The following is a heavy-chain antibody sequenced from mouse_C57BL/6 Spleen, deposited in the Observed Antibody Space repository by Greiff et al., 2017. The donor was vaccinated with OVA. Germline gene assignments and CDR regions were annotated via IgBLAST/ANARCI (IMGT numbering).Heavy chain of an antibody. V-gene: IGHV7-3*01. Sequence: EVHLVESGGGLVQPGGSLSLSCAASGFTFTDYYMSWVRQPPGKALEWLGFIRHKANGYTTEYSASVKGRFTISRDNSQSVLYLQMNALRAEDSATYYCARYNDYAWFAYWGQGTLVTVSA. CDR3: ARYNDYAWFAY. D-gene: IGHD2-4*01. J-gene: IGHJ3*01. CDR2: IRHKANGYTT. CDR1: GFTFTDYY.